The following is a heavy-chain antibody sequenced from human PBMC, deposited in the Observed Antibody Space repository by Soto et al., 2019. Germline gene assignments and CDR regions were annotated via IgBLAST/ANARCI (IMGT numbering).Heavy chain of an antibody. CDR2: IWYDGSNK. Sequence: GGSLRLSCAAPGFTFSSYGMHWVRQAPGKGLEWVAVIWYDGSNKYYADSVKGRFTISRDNSKNTLYLQMNSLRAEDTAVYYCARDLEIGGYDTDYGMDVWGQGTTVTVSS. J-gene: IGHJ6*02. CDR1: GFTFSSYG. CDR3: ARDLEIGGYDTDYGMDV. V-gene: IGHV3-33*01. D-gene: IGHD5-12*01.